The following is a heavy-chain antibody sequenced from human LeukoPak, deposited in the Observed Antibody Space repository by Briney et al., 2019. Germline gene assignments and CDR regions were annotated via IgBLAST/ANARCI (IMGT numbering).Heavy chain of an antibody. CDR2: ISSSRSTI. V-gene: IGHV3-48*01. Sequence: QSGGSLRLSCAASGFTFSSYSMNWVRQAPGKGLEWVSYISSSRSTIYYADSVKGRFTISRDNAKNSLYLQMSSLRAEDTAVYYCARAGWATVTTPSGYFDYWGQGTLVTVSS. J-gene: IGHJ4*02. CDR1: GFTFSSYS. D-gene: IGHD4-17*01. CDR3: ARAGWATVTTPSGYFDY.